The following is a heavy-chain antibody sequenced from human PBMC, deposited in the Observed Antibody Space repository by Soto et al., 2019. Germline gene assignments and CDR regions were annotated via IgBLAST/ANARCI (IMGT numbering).Heavy chain of an antibody. CDR2: IIPIYGTV. D-gene: IGHD4-4*01. V-gene: IGHV1-69*14. Sequence: QVQLVQSGTEVTKPGSSVQVSCKVYGDTFRSNGISWVRQVPGQRLDWMGGIIPIYGTVNYALKFLGRVTITADKSTSTAYMELSGLTLKDTGVYYSAMDGGVTGMTTILNAWGQGTVVTVSP. J-gene: IGHJ4*02. CDR3: AMDGGVTGMTTILNA. CDR1: GDTFRSNG.